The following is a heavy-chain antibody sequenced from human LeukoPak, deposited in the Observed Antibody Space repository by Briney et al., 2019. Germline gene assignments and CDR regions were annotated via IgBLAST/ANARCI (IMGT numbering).Heavy chain of an antibody. J-gene: IGHJ4*02. CDR3: AKDPVRDIVLMVYAL. D-gene: IGHD2-8*01. CDR1: GFTVSSNY. V-gene: IGHV3-53*01. CDR2: IYSGGST. Sequence: SGGSLRLSCAASGFTVSSNYMSWVRQAPGKGLEWVSVIYSGGSTYYADSVKGRFTISRDNSKNTLYLQMNSLRAEDTAVYYCAKDPVRDIVLMVYALWGQGTLVTVSS.